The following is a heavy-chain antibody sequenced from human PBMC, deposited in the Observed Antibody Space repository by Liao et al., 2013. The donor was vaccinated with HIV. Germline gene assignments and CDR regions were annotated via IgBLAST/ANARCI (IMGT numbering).Heavy chain of an antibody. CDR2: IYTSGST. V-gene: IGHV4-61*02. J-gene: IGHJ4*02. D-gene: IGHD3-16*01. CDR3: ARGLGFIDEYYFDY. CDR1: GGSISSGSYY. Sequence: QVQLQESGPGLVKPSQTLSLTCTVSGGSISSGSYYWSWIRQPAGKGLEWIGRIYTSGSTNYNPSLKSRVTISVDTSKNQFSLKLSSVTAADTAVYYCARGLGFIDEYYFDYWGQGTLVTVSS.